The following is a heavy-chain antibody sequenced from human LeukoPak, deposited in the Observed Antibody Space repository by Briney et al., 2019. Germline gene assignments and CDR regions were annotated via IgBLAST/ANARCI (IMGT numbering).Heavy chain of an antibody. CDR3: ARAGYSSSLHYSYMDV. Sequence: ASVKVSCKASGYTFTSYGISWVRQAPGQGLEWMGWINPNSGGTNYAQKFQGRVTMTRDTSISTASMELTSLRSDDTAVYYCARAGYSSSLHYSYMDVWGKGTTVTVSS. J-gene: IGHJ6*03. V-gene: IGHV1-2*02. D-gene: IGHD6-13*01. CDR2: INPNSGGT. CDR1: GYTFTSYG.